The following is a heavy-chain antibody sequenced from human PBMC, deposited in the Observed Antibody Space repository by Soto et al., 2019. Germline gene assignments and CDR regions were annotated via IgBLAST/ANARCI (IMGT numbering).Heavy chain of an antibody. CDR1: GFTFSSYD. V-gene: IGHV3-13*05. CDR2: IGTAGDP. D-gene: IGHD6-13*01. CDR3: ARGSADRGSSWDYYYYGMDV. Sequence: PGGSLRLSCAASGFTFSSYDMHWVRQATGKGLEWVSAIGTAGDPYYPGSVKGRFTISRENAKNSLYLQMNSLRAGDTAVYYCARGSADRGSSWDYYYYGMDVWGQGTTVTVSS. J-gene: IGHJ6*02.